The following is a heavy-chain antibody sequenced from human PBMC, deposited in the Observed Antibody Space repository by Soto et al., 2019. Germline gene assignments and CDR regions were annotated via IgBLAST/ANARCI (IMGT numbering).Heavy chain of an antibody. CDR3: ARDQSYGGAFDY. Sequence: QVQLVQSGAEVKKPGASVKVSCKASGYTFTSYGISWVRQAPGQGLEWMGWISAYNGNTNSARKLQGRVTMTTDTSTSTAYVALRSLRSDDTAVYYCARDQSYGGAFDYCGQGTLVTVSS. CDR2: ISAYNGNT. J-gene: IGHJ4*02. V-gene: IGHV1-18*01. D-gene: IGHD2-21*01. CDR1: GYTFTSYG.